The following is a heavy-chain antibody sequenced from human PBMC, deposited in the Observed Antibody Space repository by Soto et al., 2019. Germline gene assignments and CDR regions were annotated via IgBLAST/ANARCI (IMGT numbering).Heavy chain of an antibody. D-gene: IGHD3-22*01. V-gene: IGHV3-23*01. Sequence: GGSLRLSCAASGFTFSSYAMNWVRQAPGKGLEWVSVISGSGGSTYYADAVKGRFTISRDNSKNTLYLQMNSLRAEDTAVYYCAKDRTMIVVVTIPYYFDYCGQGTLVTVSS. J-gene: IGHJ4*02. CDR3: AKDRTMIVVVTIPYYFDY. CDR2: ISGSGGST. CDR1: GFTFSSYA.